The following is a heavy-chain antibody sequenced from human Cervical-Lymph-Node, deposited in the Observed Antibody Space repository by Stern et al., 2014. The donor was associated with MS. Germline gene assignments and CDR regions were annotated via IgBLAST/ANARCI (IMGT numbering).Heavy chain of an antibody. J-gene: IGHJ4*02. V-gene: IGHV4-61*02. CDR1: GGSISSGSDY. Sequence: QLQLQESGPGLVKPSQTLSLTCTVSGGSISSGSDYWSWIRQPVGKGLEWIGRIHPSGSAFYNPSLKSRVTLSTTTAMNQFSLKLNSATAADTAIYYCASGYRIFDYWGQGILVTVSS. D-gene: IGHD5-18*01. CDR2: IHPSGSA. CDR3: ASGYRIFDY.